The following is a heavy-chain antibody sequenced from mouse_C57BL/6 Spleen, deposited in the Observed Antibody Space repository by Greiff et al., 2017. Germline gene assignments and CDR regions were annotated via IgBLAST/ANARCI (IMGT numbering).Heavy chain of an antibody. CDR3: ARGITTVVGAY. CDR1: GYTFTSYW. D-gene: IGHD1-1*01. Sequence: QVQLKQPGAELVKPGASVKMSCKASGYTFTSYWITWVKQRPGQGLEWIGDIYPGSGSTNYNEKFKSKATLTVDTSSSTAYMQLSSLTSEDSAVYYCARGITTVVGAYWGQGTLVTVSA. J-gene: IGHJ3*01. V-gene: IGHV1-55*01. CDR2: IYPGSGST.